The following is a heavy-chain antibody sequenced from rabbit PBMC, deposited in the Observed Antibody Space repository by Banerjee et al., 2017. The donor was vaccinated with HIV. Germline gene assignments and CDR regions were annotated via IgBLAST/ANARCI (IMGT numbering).Heavy chain of an antibody. Sequence: QSLEESGGGLVKPGASLTLTCTAFGFSFSSGYYMCWGRQAPGKGPEWIACIYADVDGSAYYPSWAKGQFTISKTSSTTVTLQLTSLTAADTATYFCARDPYGIRSPYLTLWGPGTLVTVS. D-gene: IGHD3-1*01. CDR3: ARDPYGIRSPYLTL. V-gene: IGHV1S40*01. CDR2: IYADVDGSA. J-gene: IGHJ4*01. CDR1: GFSFSSGYY.